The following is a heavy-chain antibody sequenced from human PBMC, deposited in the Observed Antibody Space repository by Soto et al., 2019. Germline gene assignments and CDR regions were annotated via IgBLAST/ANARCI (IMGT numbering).Heavy chain of an antibody. CDR1: GYTLTELS. D-gene: IGHD1-7*01. CDR2: FDPEDGET. J-gene: IGHJ6*02. Sequence: ASVKVSCKVSGYTLTELSMHWVRQAPGKGLEWMGGFDPEDGETIYAQKFQGRVTMTEDTSTDTAYMELSSLRSEDTAVYYCATDLTGTTNFPGSMDYYYYYGMDVWGQ. V-gene: IGHV1-24*01. CDR3: ATDLTGTTNFPGSMDYYYYYGMDV.